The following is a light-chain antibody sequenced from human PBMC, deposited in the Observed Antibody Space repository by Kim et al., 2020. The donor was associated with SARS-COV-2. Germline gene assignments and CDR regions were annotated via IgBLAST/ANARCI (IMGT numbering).Light chain of an antibody. V-gene: IGKV1-17*03. CDR3: LQHNDYPRT. CDR2: VAS. CDR1: QGIINY. Sequence: ASVRDRVTITCRASQGIINYLAWFQQKPGKVPKRLIYVASSLQSGVPSRFSGSGSGTEFTLTISSLQPEDFATYYCLQHNDYPRTFGQGTKVDIK. J-gene: IGKJ1*01.